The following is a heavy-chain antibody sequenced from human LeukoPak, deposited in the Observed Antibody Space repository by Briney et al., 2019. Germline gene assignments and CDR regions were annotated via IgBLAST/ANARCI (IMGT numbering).Heavy chain of an antibody. Sequence: SVKVSRKASGGTFSSYAISWVRQAPGQGLEWMGRIIPIFGIANYAQKFQGRVTITANKSTSTAYMELSSLRSEDTAVYYCARGWGSGAFDIWGQGTMVTVSS. D-gene: IGHD3-16*01. V-gene: IGHV1-69*04. CDR3: ARGWGSGAFDI. CDR2: IIPIFGIA. CDR1: GGTFSSYA. J-gene: IGHJ3*02.